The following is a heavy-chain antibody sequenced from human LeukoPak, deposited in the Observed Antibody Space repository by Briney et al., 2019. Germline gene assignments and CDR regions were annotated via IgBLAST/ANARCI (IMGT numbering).Heavy chain of an antibody. CDR2: IYYSGST. CDR1: GGSFSSYY. Sequence: SETLSLTCTVSGGSFSSYYWSWIRQPPGKGLEWSGYIYYSGSTNYNPSLNGRVPISVDTSKNQSSLKLSSVTAADTAVYYCARGVYIAAAQYGYWGQGTLVTVSS. D-gene: IGHD6-13*01. V-gene: IGHV4-59*01. J-gene: IGHJ4*02. CDR3: ARGVYIAAAQYGY.